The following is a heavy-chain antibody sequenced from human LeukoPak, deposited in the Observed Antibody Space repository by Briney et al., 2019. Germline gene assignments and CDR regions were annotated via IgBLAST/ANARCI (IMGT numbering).Heavy chain of an antibody. D-gene: IGHD5-18*01. Sequence: PGRSLRLSCAASGFTFSSYGMHWVRQAPGKGLEWVAVISYDGSNKYYAESVKGRFTISRDNSKNTLYLQMNSLRAEDMAVYYCAKDRERDTAMVSYFDSWGQGTLVTVSS. CDR1: GFTFSSYG. V-gene: IGHV3-30*18. CDR2: ISYDGSNK. J-gene: IGHJ4*02. CDR3: AKDRERDTAMVSYFDS.